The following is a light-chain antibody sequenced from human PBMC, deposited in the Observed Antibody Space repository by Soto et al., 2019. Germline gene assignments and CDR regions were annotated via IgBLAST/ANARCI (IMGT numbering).Light chain of an antibody. J-gene: IGLJ2*01. CDR3: CSYAGGNSLV. CDR2: DVS. CDR1: SSDVGGYNY. V-gene: IGLV2-8*01. Sequence: QSALTQPPSASGSPGQSVTISCTGTSSDVGGYNYVSWYQQHPGKAPKLMIYDVSKLSSGVPGRFSGSKSGNTASLTVSGLQAEDEADYYCCSYAGGNSLVFGGGTKLNVL.